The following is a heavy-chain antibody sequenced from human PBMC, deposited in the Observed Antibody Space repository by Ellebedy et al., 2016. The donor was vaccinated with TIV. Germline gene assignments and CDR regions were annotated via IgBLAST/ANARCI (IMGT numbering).Heavy chain of an antibody. V-gene: IGHV4-4*07. Sequence: SETLSLTCTVSGGSISSYYWSWIRQPAGKGLEWIGRIYTSGSTNYNPSLKSRVTMSVDTSKNQFSLKLSSVTAADTAVYYCARGDNWNDDGYYYGMDVWGQGTTVTVSS. J-gene: IGHJ6*02. CDR3: ARGDNWNDDGYYYGMDV. D-gene: IGHD1-1*01. CDR1: GGSISSYY. CDR2: IYTSGST.